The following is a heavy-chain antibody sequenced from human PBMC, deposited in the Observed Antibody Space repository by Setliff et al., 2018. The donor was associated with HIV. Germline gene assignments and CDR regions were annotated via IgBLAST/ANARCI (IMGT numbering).Heavy chain of an antibody. D-gene: IGHD3-10*01. Sequence: ASETLSLTCTVSGGSMSSYFWSWIRQSPGKGLEWIGYIYNSGGTNYNPSLKSRVTISLDTSKNQFSLNLTSVTAADTAVYYCARVRGGSSRGFLDYWGLGTLVTVSS. J-gene: IGHJ4*02. CDR3: ARVRGGSSRGFLDY. CDR1: GGSMSSYF. CDR2: IYNSGGT. V-gene: IGHV4-59*01.